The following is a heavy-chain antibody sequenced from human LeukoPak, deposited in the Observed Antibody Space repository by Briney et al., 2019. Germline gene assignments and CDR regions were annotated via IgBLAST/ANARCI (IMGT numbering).Heavy chain of an antibody. D-gene: IGHD3-10*01. V-gene: IGHV4-34*01. CDR3: ARGPIFFFGSGSYSPGYFDY. CDR1: GGSFSGYY. J-gene: IGHJ4*02. Sequence: PSETLSLTCAVYGGSFSGYYWSWIRQPPGKGLEGIGEINHSGSTNYNASLKSRVNISVDTSKNQFSLKLSSVTAADTAVYYCARGPIFFFGSGSYSPGYFDYWGQGTLVTVSS. CDR2: INHSGST.